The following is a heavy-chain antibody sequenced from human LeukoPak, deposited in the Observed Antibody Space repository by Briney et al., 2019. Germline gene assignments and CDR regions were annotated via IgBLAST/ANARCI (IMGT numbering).Heavy chain of an antibody. CDR1: GFTFSSYW. J-gene: IGHJ4*02. CDR2: INSDGSST. V-gene: IGHV3-74*01. CDR3: ARGGSGSYYPIDY. D-gene: IGHD3-10*01. Sequence: GGSLRLSCAASGFTFSSYWMHWVRHAPGKGLGWVSRINSDGSSTRYADSVKGRFTISRDNAKNTLYLQMNSLRAEDTAVYYCARGGSGSYYPIDYWGQGTLVTVSS.